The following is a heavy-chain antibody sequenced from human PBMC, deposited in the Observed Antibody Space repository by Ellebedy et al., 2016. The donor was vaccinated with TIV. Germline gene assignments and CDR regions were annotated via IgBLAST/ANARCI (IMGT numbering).Heavy chain of an antibody. CDR2: ISYDGSNK. D-gene: IGHD4-17*01. CDR3: FLPPYGDYYFDY. V-gene: IGHV3-30*03. CDR1: GFTFSSYG. Sequence: GESLKISXAASGFTFSSYGMHWVRQAPGKGLEWVAVISYDGSNKYYADSVKGRFTISRDNSKNTLYLQMNSLRAEDTAVYYCFLPPYGDYYFDYWGQGTLVTVSS. J-gene: IGHJ4*02.